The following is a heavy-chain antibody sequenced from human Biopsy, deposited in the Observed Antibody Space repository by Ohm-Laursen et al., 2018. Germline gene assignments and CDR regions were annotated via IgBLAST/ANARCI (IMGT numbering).Heavy chain of an antibody. V-gene: IGHV4-59*01. CDR1: GDSISSYY. J-gene: IGHJ2*01. Sequence: SETLSLTCTVSGDSISSYYWSWIRQPPGKGLEWIGYVYYTGSTDYNPSLQSRVTISVDTSKNHFSLRLRSVTPADTAIEYCARDRGYYSDRTVPGYFDLWGRGTLVTVSS. CDR3: ARDRGYYSDRTVPGYFDL. CDR2: VYYTGST. D-gene: IGHD3-22*01.